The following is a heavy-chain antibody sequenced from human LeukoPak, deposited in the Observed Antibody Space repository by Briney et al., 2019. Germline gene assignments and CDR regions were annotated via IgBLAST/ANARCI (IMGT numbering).Heavy chain of an antibody. D-gene: IGHD1-1*01. CDR3: ARDWGQLERIEGWFDP. CDR2: ILYDGRNK. Sequence: GGSLRLSCAASGFTFSSYAMHWVRQAPGKGLEWVAVILYDGRNKFYADSVKGRFTISRDNSKNTLYLQMNSLRAEDTAVYYCARDWGQLERIEGWFDPWGQGTLVTVSS. J-gene: IGHJ5*02. CDR1: GFTFSSYA. V-gene: IGHV3-30*04.